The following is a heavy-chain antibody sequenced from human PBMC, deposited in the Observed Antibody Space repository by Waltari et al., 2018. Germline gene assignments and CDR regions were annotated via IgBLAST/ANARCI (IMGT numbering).Heavy chain of an antibody. J-gene: IGHJ3*02. CDR2: IIPIFGTA. Sequence: QVQLVQSGAEVKKPGSSVTVSCKASARTFSSYAISWVRQAPGQGLGGMGRIIPIFGTANYAQKFQGRVTITADKSTSTAYMELSSLRSEDTAVYYCASPGRGNAFDIWGQGTMVTVSS. D-gene: IGHD3-10*01. V-gene: IGHV1-69*08. CDR1: ARTFSSYA. CDR3: ASPGRGNAFDI.